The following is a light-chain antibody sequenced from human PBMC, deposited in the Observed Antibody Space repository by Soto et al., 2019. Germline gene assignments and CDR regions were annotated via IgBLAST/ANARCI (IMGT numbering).Light chain of an antibody. CDR3: FSHRSSSTPYV. J-gene: IGLJ1*01. V-gene: IGLV2-14*01. CDR2: EVN. Sequence: QSALTQPASVSGSPGQSITISCTGTSSDVGGYNYVSWYQQYPGKAPKLMIYEVNNRPSGVSNRFFGSKSGNTASLTISGLQAEDEAHYYCFSHRSSSTPYVFGTGTKLTVL. CDR1: SSDVGGYNY.